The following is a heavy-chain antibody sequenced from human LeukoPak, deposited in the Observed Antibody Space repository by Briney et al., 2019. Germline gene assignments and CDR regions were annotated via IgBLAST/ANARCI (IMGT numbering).Heavy chain of an antibody. J-gene: IGHJ6*02. CDR1: GGSFSGYY. Sequence: SKTLSLTCAVYGGSFSGYYWSWIRQPPGKGLEWIGEINHSGSTNYNPSLKSRVTISVDTSKNQFSLKLSSVTAADTAVYYCARGGGFVLMVYVDYYYYGMDVWGQGTTVTVSS. D-gene: IGHD2-8*01. V-gene: IGHV4-34*01. CDR3: ARGGGFVLMVYVDYYYYGMDV. CDR2: INHSGST.